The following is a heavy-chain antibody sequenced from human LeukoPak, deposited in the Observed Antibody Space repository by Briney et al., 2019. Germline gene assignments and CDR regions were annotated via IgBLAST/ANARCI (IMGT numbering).Heavy chain of an antibody. CDR3: ARCRSDYRTVDP. D-gene: IGHD4-11*01. V-gene: IGHV4-61*02. Sequence: SETLSLTCTVSGDSISSGSYFWSWIRQPARKGLEWIGRIYTSGSTNYNPSLKSRVTISVDTSKNQFSLKLSSVTAADTAVYYCARCRSDYRTVDPWGQGTLVSVSS. CDR2: IYTSGST. CDR1: GDSISSGSYF. J-gene: IGHJ5*02.